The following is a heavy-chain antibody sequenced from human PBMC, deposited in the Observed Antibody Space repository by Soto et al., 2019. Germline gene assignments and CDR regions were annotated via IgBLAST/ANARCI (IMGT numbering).Heavy chain of an antibody. CDR1: SGPFSTYY. CDR2: IYSSGST. Sequence: QVQLQESGPGLVRASETLSLTCTVSSGPFSTYYWSWIWQPAGKGLEWIGRIYSSGSTLYNPSLKSRVTMSVDTSKKQISLKLTSVTAADTAVYYCAGGAAADYFDYWGQGTLVTVSS. J-gene: IGHJ4*02. D-gene: IGHD6-13*01. V-gene: IGHV4-4*07. CDR3: AGGAAADYFDY.